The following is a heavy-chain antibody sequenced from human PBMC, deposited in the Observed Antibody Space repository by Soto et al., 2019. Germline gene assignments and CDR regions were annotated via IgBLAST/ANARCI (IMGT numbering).Heavy chain of an antibody. CDR1: GFTVSSNY. CDR2: IYNDGST. D-gene: IGHD6-19*01. V-gene: IGHV3-53*04. J-gene: IGHJ6*02. Sequence: EVQLVESGGGLVQPGGSLRLSCAASGFTVSSNYMSWVRQAPGKGLDWVSVIYNDGSTYYADSVKGRFTISRHNSKNTLFLQMNTLRVEDTAVYYCAREPSVAGLDYFHYYGLDVWGPGTTVTVSS. CDR3: AREPSVAGLDYFHYYGLDV.